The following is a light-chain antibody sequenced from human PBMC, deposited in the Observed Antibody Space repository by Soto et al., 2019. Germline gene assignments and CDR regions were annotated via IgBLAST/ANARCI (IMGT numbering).Light chain of an antibody. V-gene: IGKV1-39*01. CDR1: RNINNY. CDR2: VAS. CDR3: QQGFSTPRT. J-gene: IGKJ2*01. Sequence: DIQMTQSPSSLSASVGDTVTITCRASRNINNYLNWYQQKPGRAPQLLIYVASSLQSRVPSRFSGSGSGTDFTLTISSLQPEDFAIYYCQQGFSTPRTFGQGTTLEIK.